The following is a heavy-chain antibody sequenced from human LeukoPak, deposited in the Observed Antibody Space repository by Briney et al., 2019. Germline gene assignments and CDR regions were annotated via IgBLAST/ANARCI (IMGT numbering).Heavy chain of an antibody. CDR3: TRGYGGDSPEVFDY. D-gene: IGHD4-23*01. J-gene: IGHJ4*02. CDR2: IRSKTNSYAT. V-gene: IGHV3-73*01. Sequence: PWGSLRLSCAASGFTFSGSAIHWVRQASGKGLEWVGRIRSKTNSYATAYAASVKGRFTISRDDSNNTAHLQMNNLKTEDTAVYYCTRGYGGDSPEVFDYWGQGTLVSFSS. CDR1: GFTFSGSA.